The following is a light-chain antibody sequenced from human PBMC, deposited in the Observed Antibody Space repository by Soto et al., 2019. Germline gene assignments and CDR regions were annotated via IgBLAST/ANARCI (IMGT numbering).Light chain of an antibody. CDR1: SNDLGSCNY. J-gene: IGLJ2*01. V-gene: IGLV2-14*01. Sequence: QSALTQPASVSGSPGQSITISCTGTSNDLGSCNYVSWYQHHPDKAPKLIIYAVTNRPSGVSTRFSASKSGNTASLTISGLRTEDEADYYCTSYTSNSTLIFGGGTKLTVL. CDR3: TSYTSNSTLI. CDR2: AVT.